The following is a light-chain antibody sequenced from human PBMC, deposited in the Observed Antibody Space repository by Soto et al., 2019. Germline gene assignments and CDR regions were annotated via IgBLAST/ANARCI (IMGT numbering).Light chain of an antibody. CDR2: GAS. V-gene: IGKV3-20*01. CDR1: QSVSSSY. J-gene: IGKJ1*01. Sequence: EIVLTQSPGTLSLSPGERATLSCRASQSVSSSYLAWYQQKPGQAPRLLIYGASSRATGIPDRFSGGGSGTDFTLTISRLEPEDFAVNYGQHYGSSPPRTFGKGTKGKIK. CDR3: QHYGSSPPRT.